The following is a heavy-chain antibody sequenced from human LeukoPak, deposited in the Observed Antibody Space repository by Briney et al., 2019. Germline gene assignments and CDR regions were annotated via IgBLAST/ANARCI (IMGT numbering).Heavy chain of an antibody. V-gene: IGHV3-15*01. CDR1: GFTFSRAW. D-gene: IGHD6-13*01. Sequence: GGSLRLSCAASGFTFSRAWMNWVRQGPGKGLEWVGRIKSTTDGGTIDYAAPVKGRFTISRDDSRNTLFLQMNSLKTEDTGLYFCTTDRVAATATITYWGQGTLVNVSS. J-gene: IGHJ4*02. CDR3: TTDRVAATATITY. CDR2: IKSTTDGGTI.